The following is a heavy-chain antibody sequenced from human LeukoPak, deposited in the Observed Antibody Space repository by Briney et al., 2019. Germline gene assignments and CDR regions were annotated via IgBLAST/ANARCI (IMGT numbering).Heavy chain of an antibody. CDR1: GYTFTSYY. Sequence: ASVKVSCKASGYTFTSYYMHWVRQAPGQGLEWMGIINPSGGSTSYAQKFQGRVTMTRDTSTSTVYMELSSLRSEDTAVYYCARDKSGHYYDSSSQLDYWGQGTLVTVSS. D-gene: IGHD3-22*01. V-gene: IGHV1-46*01. CDR2: INPSGGST. CDR3: ARDKSGHYYDSSSQLDY. J-gene: IGHJ4*02.